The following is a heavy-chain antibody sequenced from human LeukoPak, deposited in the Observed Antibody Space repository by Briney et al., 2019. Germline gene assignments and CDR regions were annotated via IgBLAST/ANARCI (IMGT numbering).Heavy chain of an antibody. V-gene: IGHV3-30*03. CDR3: ARGSPRRIFFDSSGSDFDY. D-gene: IGHD3-22*01. CDR1: EFTFSSYS. Sequence: GGSLRLSCAASEFTFSSYSMNWVRQAPGKGLEWVAVISYDGSNKYYADSVKGRFTISRDNSKNTLYLQMNSLRAEDTAVYYCARGSPRRIFFDSSGSDFDYWGQGTLVTVSS. J-gene: IGHJ4*02. CDR2: ISYDGSNK.